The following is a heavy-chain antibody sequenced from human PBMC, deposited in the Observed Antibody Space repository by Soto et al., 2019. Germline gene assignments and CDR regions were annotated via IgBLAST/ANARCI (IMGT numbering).Heavy chain of an antibody. D-gene: IGHD6-19*01. V-gene: IGHV4-38-2*01. CDR3: ARSVAVAGTGRFDS. CDR2: INHSGST. CDR1: GYSISSGYY. J-gene: IGHJ5*01. Sequence: SETLSLTCAVSGYSISSGYYWGWIRQPPGKGPEWIGSINHSGSTYYNPSLKSRVTISVDTSKKQFSLRLTSVTAADTAVYYCARSVAVAGTGRFDSWGQGNLVTVSS.